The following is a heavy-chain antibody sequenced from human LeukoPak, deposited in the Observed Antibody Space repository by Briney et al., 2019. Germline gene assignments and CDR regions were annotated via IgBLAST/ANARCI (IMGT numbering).Heavy chain of an antibody. CDR1: GFSFGTYG. D-gene: IGHD2-2*01. V-gene: IGHV3-33*06. CDR3: VKDLFRSTYYFDY. Sequence: QSGGSLRLSCAASGFSFGTYGMHWVRQAPGKGLEWVAVIWDDGTTKYYADSVKGRFTISRDNSKNTLYLQMNSLRAEDTAMYYCVKDLFRSTYYFDYWGQGILVTVPS. CDR2: IWDDGTTK. J-gene: IGHJ4*02.